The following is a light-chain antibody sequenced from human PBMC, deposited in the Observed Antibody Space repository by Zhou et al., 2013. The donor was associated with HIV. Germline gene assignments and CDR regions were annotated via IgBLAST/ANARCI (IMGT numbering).Light chain of an antibody. CDR1: QSVSSSY. Sequence: EIVLTQSPGTLSLSPGERATLSCRASQSVSSSYLAWYQQKPGQSPGLLIYGTSSRATGIPARFSGSGSGTEFTLTISSMQSEDFAIYYCQQYTNWPLFGGGTKVEIK. J-gene: IGKJ4*01. CDR2: GTS. V-gene: IGKV3-15*01. CDR3: QQYTNWPL.